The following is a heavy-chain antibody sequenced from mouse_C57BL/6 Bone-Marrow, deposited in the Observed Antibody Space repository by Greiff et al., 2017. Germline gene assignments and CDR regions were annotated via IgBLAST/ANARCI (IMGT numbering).Heavy chain of an antibody. CDR3: ARKGLRRGGYYFDY. CDR1: GYTFTDYY. D-gene: IGHD2-4*01. V-gene: IGHV1-76*01. J-gene: IGHJ2*01. CDR2: IYPGSGNT. Sequence: VKLLESGAELVRPGASVKLSCKASGYTFTDYYINWVKQRPGQGLEWIARIYPGSGNTYYNEKFKGKATLTAEKSSSTAYMQLSSLTSEDSAVYFCARKGLRRGGYYFDYWGQGTTLTVSS.